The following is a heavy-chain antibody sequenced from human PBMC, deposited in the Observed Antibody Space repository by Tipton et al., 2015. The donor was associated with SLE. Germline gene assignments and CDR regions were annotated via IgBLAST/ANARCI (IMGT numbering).Heavy chain of an antibody. CDR3: ARNDVNWGDAFDI. CDR1: GGSISNYY. CDR2: IYYSGST. Sequence: TLSLTCTVSGGSISNYYWSWIRQPPGKGLEWIGYIYYSGSTNYNPSLKSRVTISVDTSKNQFSLKLRPVTAADTAVYYCARNDVNWGDAFDIWGQGTMVTVSS. D-gene: IGHD7-27*01. V-gene: IGHV4-59*01. J-gene: IGHJ3*02.